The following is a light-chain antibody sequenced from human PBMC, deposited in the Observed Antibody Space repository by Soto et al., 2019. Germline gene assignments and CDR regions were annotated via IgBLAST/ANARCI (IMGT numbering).Light chain of an antibody. V-gene: IGKV1-33*01. CDR3: QQYDNLRYT. CDR1: QDISNY. Sequence: DIQMTQSPSSLSASVGDRVTITCQASQDISNYLNWYQQKPGKAPKLLIYDASNLETGVPSRFSGSGSETDFTFTISSLQPEDIATYYCQQYDNLRYT. J-gene: IGKJ2*01. CDR2: DAS.